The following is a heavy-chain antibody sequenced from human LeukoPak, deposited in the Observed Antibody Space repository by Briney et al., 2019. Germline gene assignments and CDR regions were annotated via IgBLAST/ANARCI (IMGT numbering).Heavy chain of an antibody. CDR1: GGSISSSSYY. V-gene: IGHV4-39*01. CDR3: ARHGPPSIAAAYDY. J-gene: IGHJ4*02. D-gene: IGHD6-13*01. Sequence: SETLSLTCTVSGGSISSSSYYWGWIRQPPGKGLEWIGSIYYSGSTYYNPSLKSRVTISVGTSKNQFSLKLSSVTAADTAVYYCARHGPPSIAAAYDYWGQGTLVTVSS. CDR2: IYYSGST.